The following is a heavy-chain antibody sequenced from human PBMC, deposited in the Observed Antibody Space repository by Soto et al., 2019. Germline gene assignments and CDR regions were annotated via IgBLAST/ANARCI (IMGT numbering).Heavy chain of an antibody. V-gene: IGHV1-3*01. CDR2: INAANGDT. D-gene: IGHD3-10*01. Sequence: ASVKVSCKASGYIFTHYPIHWVRQAPGQRLEWMGWINAANGDTGYSQNFQGRVTFTRDTSASTVYMEMSSLTSEDTAIYYCARKDYYGSGCYYFDYWGQGTLVTVSS. CDR3: ARKDYYGSGCYYFDY. CDR1: GYIFTHYP. J-gene: IGHJ4*02.